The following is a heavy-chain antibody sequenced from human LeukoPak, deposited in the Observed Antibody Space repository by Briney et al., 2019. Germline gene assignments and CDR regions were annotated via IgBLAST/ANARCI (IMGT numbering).Heavy chain of an antibody. CDR3: ARAGATYAFDV. Sequence: SGGSLRLSCAASEFTFSSYRMHCVRQAPQKGLLCVSRISRDGSTTSYADSVKGRFTISRDNAKNTLYVQMKSLRAEDTAVYYCARAGATYAFDVWGQGTMVTVSS. CDR1: EFTFSSYR. CDR2: ISRDGSTT. J-gene: IGHJ3*01. D-gene: IGHD1-26*01. V-gene: IGHV3-74*01.